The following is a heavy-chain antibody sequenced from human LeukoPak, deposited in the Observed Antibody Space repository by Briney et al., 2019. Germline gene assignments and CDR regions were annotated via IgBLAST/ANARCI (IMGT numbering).Heavy chain of an antibody. CDR3: ANLDSFCGGDCYNHPRHMDV. J-gene: IGHJ6*03. D-gene: IGHD2-21*01. CDR1: GFTFSSYA. V-gene: IGHV3-23*01. Sequence: GGSLRLSCAASGFTFSSYAMSWVRQAPGKGLEWVSAISGSGGSTYYADSVKGRFTISRDNSKNTLYLQMNSLRAEDTAVYCCANLDSFCGGDCYNHPRHMDVWGKGTTVTVSS. CDR2: ISGSGGST.